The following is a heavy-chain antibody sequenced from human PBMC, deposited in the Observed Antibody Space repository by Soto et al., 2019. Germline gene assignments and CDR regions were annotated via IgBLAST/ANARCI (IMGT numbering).Heavy chain of an antibody. J-gene: IGHJ6*02. CDR1: GFTFSSYS. CDR3: AREDYSNYVPYYYYGMDV. D-gene: IGHD4-4*01. V-gene: IGHV3-21*01. Sequence: PGGSLRLSCAASGFTFSSYSMNWVRQAPGKGLEWVSSISSSSSYIYYADSVKGRFTISRDNAKNSLYLQMNSLRAEDTAVCYCAREDYSNYVPYYYYGMDVWGQGTTVTVSS. CDR2: ISSSSSYI.